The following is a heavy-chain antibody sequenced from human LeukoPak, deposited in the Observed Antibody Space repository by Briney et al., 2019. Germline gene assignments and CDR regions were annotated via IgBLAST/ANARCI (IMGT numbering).Heavy chain of an antibody. J-gene: IGHJ3*02. CDR2: IYYSGST. V-gene: IGHV4-59*01. D-gene: IGHD6-19*01. CDR1: GGSISSYY. Sequence: SETLSLTCTVSGGSISSYYWSWIRQPPGKGLEWIGYIYYSGSTSYNPSLKSRVTISVDTSKNQFSLKLSSVNVADTAVYYCARDISSGFAFDIWGQGTMVTVSS. CDR3: ARDISSGFAFDI.